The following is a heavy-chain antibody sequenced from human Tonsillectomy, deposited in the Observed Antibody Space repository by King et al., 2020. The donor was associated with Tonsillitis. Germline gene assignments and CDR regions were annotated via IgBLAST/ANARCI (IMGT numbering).Heavy chain of an antibody. CDR1: GFTFSSYG. V-gene: IGHV3-30*03. D-gene: IGHD3-22*01. CDR2: ISHDGNNK. CDR3: AHASGGEYYFDSSCYPDAFDI. J-gene: IGHJ3*02. Sequence: VQLVESGGGVVQPGRSLRLSCAASGFTFSSYGMHWVRQAPGKGLEWVAVISHDGNNKYYADSVKGRFTISRDNSKNTLYLQMNSLRAEDTAVYYCAHASGGEYYFDSSCYPDAFDIWGQGTMVTVSS.